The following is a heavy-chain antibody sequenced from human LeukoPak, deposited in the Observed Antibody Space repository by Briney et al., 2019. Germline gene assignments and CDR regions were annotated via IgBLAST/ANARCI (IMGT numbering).Heavy chain of an antibody. CDR1: GFTFSNDW. J-gene: IGHJ4*02. V-gene: IGHV3-74*01. CDR3: AGTWSFDY. D-gene: IGHD2-15*01. Sequence: GGSLRLSHAVSGFTFSNDWMHWVRHAPGKGLLWVSRISGDGTTTNYADSVKGRFTISRDNAKNMLYLQMDSPRAEDTAVYYCAGTWSFDYWGQGTLVTVSS. CDR2: ISGDGTTT.